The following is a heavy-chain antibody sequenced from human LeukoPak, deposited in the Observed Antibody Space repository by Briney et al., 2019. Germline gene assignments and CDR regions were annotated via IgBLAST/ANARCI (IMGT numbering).Heavy chain of an antibody. D-gene: IGHD6-13*01. V-gene: IGHV3-7*01. Sequence: PGGSLRLSCAASGFTFSSYWMSWVRQAPGKGLEWVANIKQDGSEKYYVDSVKGRFTISRDNAKNSLYLQMNSLRAEDTAVYYCARVSYSSSWTYYYYYYMDVWGKGTTVTVSS. CDR2: IKQDGSEK. J-gene: IGHJ6*03. CDR3: ARVSYSSSWTYYYYYYMDV. CDR1: GFTFSSYW.